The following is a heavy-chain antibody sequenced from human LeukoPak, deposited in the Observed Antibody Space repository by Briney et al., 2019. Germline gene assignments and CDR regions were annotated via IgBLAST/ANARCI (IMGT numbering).Heavy chain of an antibody. D-gene: IGHD2-8*01. CDR1: GYTFTSYA. J-gene: IGHJ5*02. Sequence: ASVKVSCKASGYTFTSYAMHCVRQAPGHRLEWMGSINAGNGNTKYSQKFQGRVTITRDTSASTAYMELGSLRSEYTAVYYCARDLSYGQGWFDPWGQGTLVTVSS. CDR2: INAGNGNT. CDR3: ARDLSYGQGWFDP. V-gene: IGHV1-3*01.